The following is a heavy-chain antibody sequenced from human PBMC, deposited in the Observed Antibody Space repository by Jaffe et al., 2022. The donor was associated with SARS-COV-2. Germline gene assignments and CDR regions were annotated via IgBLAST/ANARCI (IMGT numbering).Heavy chain of an antibody. CDR1: GDSISSSSYY. V-gene: IGHV4-39*01. Sequence: QLQLQESGPGLVKPSETLSLTCTVSGDSISSSSYYWGWIRQPPGKGLEWIGSMYYSGSTYHNPSLKSRVTISVDTSRNQFSLKLSSVTAADTAVYYCARHHALVRGAATYYLDYWGQGTLVTVSS. J-gene: IGHJ4*02. CDR3: ARHHALVRGAATYYLDY. CDR2: MYYSGST. D-gene: IGHD3-10*01.